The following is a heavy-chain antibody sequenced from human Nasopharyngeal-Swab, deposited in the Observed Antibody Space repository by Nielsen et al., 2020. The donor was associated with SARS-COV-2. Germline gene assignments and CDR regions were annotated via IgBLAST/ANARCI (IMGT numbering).Heavy chain of an antibody. D-gene: IGHD1-26*01. J-gene: IGHJ4*02. CDR2: IWYDGSNK. Sequence: GGSLRLSCAASGFTFSSYGMHWVRQAPGKGLEWVAVIWYDGSNKYYADSVKGRFTISRDNSKSTLYLQMNSLRAEDTAVYYCAREGIVGATTGLDYWGQGTLVTVSS. V-gene: IGHV3-33*01. CDR3: AREGIVGATTGLDY. CDR1: GFTFSSYG.